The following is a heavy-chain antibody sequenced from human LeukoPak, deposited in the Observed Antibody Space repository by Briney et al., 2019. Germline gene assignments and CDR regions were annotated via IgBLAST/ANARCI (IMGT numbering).Heavy chain of an antibody. CDR3: TRHDRYGDALFDY. CDR2: IYFSEST. Sequence: SETLSLTCTVSGGSISNRNYYWGWIRQPPGKGLEWIGSIYFSESTYYNPSLKSRVTISVDTSKNQFSLKLSSVTAADTAVYYCTRHDRYGDALFDYWGQGTLVTVSS. V-gene: IGHV4-39*01. J-gene: IGHJ4*02. CDR1: GGSISNRNYY. D-gene: IGHD4-17*01.